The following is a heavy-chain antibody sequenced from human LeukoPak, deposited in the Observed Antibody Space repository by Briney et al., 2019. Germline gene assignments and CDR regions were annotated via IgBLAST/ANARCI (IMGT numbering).Heavy chain of an antibody. J-gene: IGHJ4*02. CDR2: ISAYNGNT. D-gene: IGHD3-3*01. Sequence: ASVKVSCKASGYTFTSYGISWVRQAPGQGLEWMGWISAYNGNTKYAQKLQGRVTMTTDTSTSTAHMELRSLKSDDTAVYYCARGNDFWSGYPNFDYWGQGTLVTVSS. CDR1: GYTFTSYG. CDR3: ARGNDFWSGYPNFDY. V-gene: IGHV1-18*01.